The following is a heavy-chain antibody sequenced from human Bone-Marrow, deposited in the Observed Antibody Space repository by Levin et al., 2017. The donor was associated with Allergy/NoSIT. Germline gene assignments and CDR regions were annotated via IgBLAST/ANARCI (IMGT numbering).Heavy chain of an antibody. D-gene: IGHD3-3*01. Sequence: ASVKVSCKASGYTFTSYGISWVRQAPGQGLEWMGWISAYNGNTNYAQKLQGRVTMTTDTSTSTAYMELRSLRSDDTAVYYCARDRYIPYYDFWSGYPRTPPCDYWGQGTLVTVSS. J-gene: IGHJ4*02. CDR3: ARDRYIPYYDFWSGYPRTPPCDY. CDR1: GYTFTSYG. V-gene: IGHV1-18*01. CDR2: ISAYNGNT.